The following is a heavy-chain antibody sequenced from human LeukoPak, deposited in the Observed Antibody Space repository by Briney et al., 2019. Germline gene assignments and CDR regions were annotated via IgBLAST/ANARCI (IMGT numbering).Heavy chain of an antibody. CDR1: GFTFSSYS. J-gene: IGHJ6*03. Sequence: GGSLRLSCAASGFTFSSYSMNSVRQAPAKGREWFLYISSSSSTIYYADSVKGRFTISRDNAKNSLYLQMNSLRAEDTAVYYCARGFYYGSGSYPSNYYMDVWGKGTTVTVSS. CDR3: ARGFYYGSGSYPSNYYMDV. CDR2: ISSSSSTI. D-gene: IGHD3-10*01. V-gene: IGHV3-48*01.